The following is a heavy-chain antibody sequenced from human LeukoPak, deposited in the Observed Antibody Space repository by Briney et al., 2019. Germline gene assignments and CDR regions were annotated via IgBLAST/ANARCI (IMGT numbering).Heavy chain of an antibody. J-gene: IGHJ4*02. D-gene: IGHD2-21*02. CDR1: GFTFNAFG. CDR2: IGTTSGAI. V-gene: IGHV3-48*01. CDR3: ARFRTWGDKAFDY. Sequence: GGSLRLSCAASGFTFNAFGMNWVRQAPGKGLEWVSYIGTTSGAIYYADSVKGRFTISRDSAKNSLYLRMNSLRAEDTAVYYCARFRTWGDKAFDYWGQGTLVTVSS.